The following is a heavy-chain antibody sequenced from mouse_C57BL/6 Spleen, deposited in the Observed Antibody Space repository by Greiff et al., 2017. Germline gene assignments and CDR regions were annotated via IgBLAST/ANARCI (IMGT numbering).Heavy chain of an antibody. V-gene: IGHV3-6*01. D-gene: IGHD1-1*01. CDR1: GYSITSGYY. Sequence: DVQLQESGPGLVKPSQSLSLTCSVTGYSITSGYYWNWIRQFPGNKLEWMGYISYDGSNNYNPSLKNRISITRDTSKNQFFLKLNSVTTEDTATYYCASSLRGYFDYWGQGTTLTVSS. J-gene: IGHJ2*01. CDR3: ASSLRGYFDY. CDR2: ISYDGSN.